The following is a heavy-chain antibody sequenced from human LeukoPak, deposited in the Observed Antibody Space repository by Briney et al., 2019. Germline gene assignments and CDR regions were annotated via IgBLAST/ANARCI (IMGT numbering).Heavy chain of an antibody. CDR2: INTNTGNP. V-gene: IGHV7-4-1*02. J-gene: IGHJ4*02. Sequence: ASVKVSCKASGYTFTGYYMHWVRQAPGQGLEWMGWINTNTGNPTYAQGFTGRFVFSLDTSVSTAYLQISSLKAEDTAVYFCARIGYNTLDYWGQGTLVTVSS. CDR3: ARIGYNTLDY. CDR1: GYTFTGYY. D-gene: IGHD3-3*01.